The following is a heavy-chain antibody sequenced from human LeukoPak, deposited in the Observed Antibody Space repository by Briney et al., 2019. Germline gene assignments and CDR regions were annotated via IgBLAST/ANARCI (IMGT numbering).Heavy chain of an antibody. Sequence: GGSLRLSCAASGFTFSSYWMHWVRQAPGKGLVWVSRINSDGSSTSYADSVKGRFTISRDNAKNTLYLQMSSLRAEDTAVYYCARDYYYYYMDVWGKGTTVTVSS. V-gene: IGHV3-74*01. CDR2: INSDGSST. CDR1: GFTFSSYW. J-gene: IGHJ6*03. CDR3: ARDYYYYYMDV.